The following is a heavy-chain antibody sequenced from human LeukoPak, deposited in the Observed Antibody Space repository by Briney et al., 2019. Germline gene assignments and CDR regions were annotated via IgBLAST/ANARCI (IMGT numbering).Heavy chain of an antibody. CDR1: GFTFSSYA. CDR3: ARDNEQWLVLDYYGMDV. D-gene: IGHD6-19*01. V-gene: IGHV3-30-3*01. Sequence: PGGSLRLSCAASGFTFSSYAMHWVRQAPGKGLEWVAVISYDGSNKYYADSVKGRFTISRDNSKNTLYLQMNSLRAEDTAVYYCARDNEQWLVLDYYGMDVWGQGTTVTVSS. CDR2: ISYDGSNK. J-gene: IGHJ6*02.